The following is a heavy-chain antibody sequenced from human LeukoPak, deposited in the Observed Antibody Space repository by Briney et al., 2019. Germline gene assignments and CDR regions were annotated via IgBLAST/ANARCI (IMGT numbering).Heavy chain of an antibody. CDR2: IRDNGDTT. Sequence: GGSLRLSCAASGFTFSNYAMNWVRQAPGNGLEWVSAIRDNGDTTYYADSVRGRFSISRDNSKNTLFLQMNSLRNDDTAVYYCAKEISGTYYFHYNMDVWGQGTAVTVSS. CDR3: AKEISGTYYFHYNMDV. CDR1: GFTFSNYA. D-gene: IGHD1-26*01. J-gene: IGHJ6*02. V-gene: IGHV3-23*01.